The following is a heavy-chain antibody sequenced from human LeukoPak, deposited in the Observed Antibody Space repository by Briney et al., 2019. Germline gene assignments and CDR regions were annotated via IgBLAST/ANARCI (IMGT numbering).Heavy chain of an antibody. J-gene: IGHJ4*02. D-gene: IGHD6-6*01. CDR2: ISGSGGST. Sequence: GGSLRLSCAAPGFTFSSYAMSWVRQAPGKGLEWVSAISGSGGSTYYADSVKGRFTISRDNSKNTLYLQMNSLRAEDTAVYYCAKDFERVRVAARPSYFDYWGQGTLVTVSS. CDR3: AKDFERVRVAARPSYFDY. CDR1: GFTFSSYA. V-gene: IGHV3-23*01.